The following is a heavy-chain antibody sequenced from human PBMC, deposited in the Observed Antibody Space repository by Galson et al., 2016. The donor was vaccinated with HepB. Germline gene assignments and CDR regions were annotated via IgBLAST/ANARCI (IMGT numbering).Heavy chain of an antibody. CDR3: ARDYFCVGASCRGERGRFDY. D-gene: IGHD2-21*01. Sequence: LRLSCAASGFTFSSYDMHWVRQGTGIGLEWVSGIGVAGDTYYPGSVKGRFTISRENAKNSLFLQMSSLRAEDTAMYYCARDYFCVGASCRGERGRFDYWGQGALVTVSS. CDR2: IGVAGDT. V-gene: IGHV3-13*01. CDR1: GFTFSSYD. J-gene: IGHJ4*02.